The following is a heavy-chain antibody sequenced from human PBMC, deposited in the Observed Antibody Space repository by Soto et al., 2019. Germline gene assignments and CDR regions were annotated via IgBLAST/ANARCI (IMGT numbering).Heavy chain of an antibody. Sequence: QVQLVQSGPEVKKAGASVKVSCTAPTDYIFLAYGFDWVRQAPGQGLEWMGWISPKFGRTNYARTLQDRFTMTTDVVTNSLAMELGGLPTDDAAVYYCAREGCNGGMCDGGPVPHLWGRGTPISVSS. CDR1: DYIFLAYG. CDR2: ISPKFGRT. D-gene: IGHD2-8*01. CDR3: AREGCNGGMCDGGPVPHL. J-gene: IGHJ2*01. V-gene: IGHV1-18*01.